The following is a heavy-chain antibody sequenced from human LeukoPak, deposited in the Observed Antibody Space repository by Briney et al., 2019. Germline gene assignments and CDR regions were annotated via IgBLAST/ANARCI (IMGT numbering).Heavy chain of an antibody. J-gene: IGHJ1*01. V-gene: IGHV3-23*01. CDR2: ISGSGGST. D-gene: IGHD2-15*01. CDR3: AKDQSWWLPAFQH. Sequence: GGSLRLSCAASGFTFSSYSMNWVRQAPGKGLEWVSAISGSGGSTYYADSVKGRFTISRDNSKNTLYLQMNSLRAEDTAVYYYAKDQSWWLPAFQHWGQGTLVTVSS. CDR1: GFTFSSYS.